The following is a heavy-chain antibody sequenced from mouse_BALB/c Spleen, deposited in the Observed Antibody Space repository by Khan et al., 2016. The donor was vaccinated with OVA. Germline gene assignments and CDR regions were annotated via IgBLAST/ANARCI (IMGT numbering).Heavy chain of an antibody. CDR3: ARVHGGDFDY. CDR1: GYSITSDYA. CDR2: ISYSGNT. Sequence: DVKLQESGPGLVKPSQSLSLTCTVTGYSITSDYAWNWIRQFPGNKLEWLGYISYSGNTKYNPSLKSRISVTRDTSKNQFFLQLNSVTTEDTATYDCARVHGGDFDYWGQGTTLTVSS. J-gene: IGHJ2*01. V-gene: IGHV3-2*02.